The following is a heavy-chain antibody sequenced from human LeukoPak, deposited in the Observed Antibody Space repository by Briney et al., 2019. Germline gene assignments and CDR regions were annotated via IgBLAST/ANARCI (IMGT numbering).Heavy chain of an antibody. Sequence: GASVKVSCKASGYTFTSYDINWVRQATGQGLEWMGWMNPNSGNTGYAQKFQGRVTMTTDTSTSTAYMGVRSLRSDDTAVYYCARDQSPGLFDYWGQGTLVTVSS. V-gene: IGHV1-8*01. CDR2: MNPNSGNT. CDR1: GYTFTSYD. J-gene: IGHJ4*02. CDR3: ARDQSPGLFDY.